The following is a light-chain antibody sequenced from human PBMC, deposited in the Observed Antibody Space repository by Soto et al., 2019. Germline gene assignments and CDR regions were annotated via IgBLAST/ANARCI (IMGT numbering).Light chain of an antibody. J-gene: IGKJ1*01. Sequence: EMMMTQSPATLSVSPGERATLSCRASQSVSNNLAWYQQKPGQAPRLLIYGASSRATGIPARFSGSGSGTEFTLTSSSLQSEDFGVYYCQQYSNWPRTFGQGTNVDLK. CDR2: GAS. CDR1: QSVSNN. CDR3: QQYSNWPRT. V-gene: IGKV3-15*01.